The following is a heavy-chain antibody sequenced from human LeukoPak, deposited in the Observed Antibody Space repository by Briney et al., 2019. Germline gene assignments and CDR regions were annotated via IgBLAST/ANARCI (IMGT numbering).Heavy chain of an antibody. CDR1: GGSISSGSYY. Sequence: SQTLSLTCTVSGGSISSGSYYWSWIRQPAGKGLEWVGYIYQTTTTYNPSLKGRVTISTDMSQNQLSLKVTSVTAADTAVYYCARNFPGRTEDVWGKGTTVIVSS. V-gene: IGHV4-61*10. CDR2: IYQTTT. D-gene: IGHD1-14*01. J-gene: IGHJ6*04. CDR3: ARNFPGRTEDV.